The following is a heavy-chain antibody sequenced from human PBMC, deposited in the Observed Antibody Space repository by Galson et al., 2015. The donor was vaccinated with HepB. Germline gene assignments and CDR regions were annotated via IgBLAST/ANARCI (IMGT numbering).Heavy chain of an antibody. V-gene: IGHV3-15*01. CDR1: GFTFSSYA. J-gene: IGHJ5*02. D-gene: IGHD3-22*01. Sequence: SLRLSCAASGFTFSSYAMSWVRQAPGKGLEWVGRIKSKTDGGTKDYAAPVKGRFTISRDDSKNTLYLQMNSLKTEDTAVYYCTSTTYYYDSSGYWARDWFDPRGQGTLVTVSS. CDR3: TSTTYYYDSSGYWARDWFDP. CDR2: IKSKTDGGTK.